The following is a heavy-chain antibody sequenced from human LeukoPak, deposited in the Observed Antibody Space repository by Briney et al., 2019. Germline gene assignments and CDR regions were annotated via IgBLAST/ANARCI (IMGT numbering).Heavy chain of an antibody. J-gene: IGHJ6*02. CDR3: AKGSVSMAGTPGDV. CDR1: GFTFSSYV. Sequence: GGSLRLSCAASGFTFSSYVMNWVRQAPGKGLEWVSTIGGGGYSTYYADSVKGRFTISRDNSKNTLFVQMNSLRAEDTAIYYCAKGSVSMAGTPGDVWGQGTTVTVSS. CDR2: IGGGGYST. V-gene: IGHV3-23*01. D-gene: IGHD6-19*01.